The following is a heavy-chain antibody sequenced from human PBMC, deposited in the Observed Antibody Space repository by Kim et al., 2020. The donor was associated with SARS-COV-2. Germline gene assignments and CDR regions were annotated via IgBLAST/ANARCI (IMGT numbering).Heavy chain of an antibody. CDR1: GFTFSSYA. V-gene: IGHV3-23*01. D-gene: IGHD3-16*02. J-gene: IGHJ4*02. CDR2: ISGSGGST. Sequence: GGSLRLSCAASGFTFSSYAMSWVRQAPGKGLEWVSAISGSGGSTYYADSVKGRFTISRDNSKNTLYLQMNSLRAEDTAVYYCAKNSDYVWGSYRYTGGYFDYWGQGTLVTVSS. CDR3: AKNSDYVWGSYRYTGGYFDY.